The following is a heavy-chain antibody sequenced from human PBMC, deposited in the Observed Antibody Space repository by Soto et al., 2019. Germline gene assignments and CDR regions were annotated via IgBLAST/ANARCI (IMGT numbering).Heavy chain of an antibody. Sequence: EVQPVESGGGLVQPGGSLRLSCAASGFTFSSYSMNWVRQAPGKGLEWVSYISSSSSTIYYADSVKGRFTISRDNAKNSLYLQMNSLRAEDTAVYYCARGTGTRGVYWGQGTLVTVSS. D-gene: IGHD1-7*01. J-gene: IGHJ4*02. V-gene: IGHV3-48*01. CDR1: GFTFSSYS. CDR2: ISSSSSTI. CDR3: ARGTGTRGVY.